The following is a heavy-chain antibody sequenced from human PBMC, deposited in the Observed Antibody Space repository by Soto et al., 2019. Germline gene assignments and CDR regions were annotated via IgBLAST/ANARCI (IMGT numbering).Heavy chain of an antibody. J-gene: IGHJ4*02. V-gene: IGHV1-18*01. CDR3: ARVFRWSSSSWGFDY. CDR1: GYTFSSFG. CDR2: ISAYNAHT. Sequence: GASVKVSCKASGYTFSSFGITWVRQAPGQGLGWMGWISAYNAHTNYGQKFQDRVSMTTDTSTNTAYLEVRSLRSDDTAFYFCARVFRWSSSSWGFDYWGQGTLVTVS. D-gene: IGHD6-6*01.